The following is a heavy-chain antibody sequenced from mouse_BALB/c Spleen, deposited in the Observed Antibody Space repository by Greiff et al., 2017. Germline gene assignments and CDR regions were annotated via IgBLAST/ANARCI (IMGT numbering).Heavy chain of an antibody. CDR1: GFTFSSYT. Sequence: EVHLVESGGGLVKPGGSLKLSCAASGFTFSSYTMSWVRQTPEKRLEWVATISSGGGNTYYPDSVKGRFTISRDNAKNNLYLQMSSLRSEDTALYYCASEGRWYFDVWGAGTTVTVSS. D-gene: IGHD3-3*01. V-gene: IGHV5-9*03. CDR3: ASEGRWYFDV. J-gene: IGHJ1*01. CDR2: ISSGGGNT.